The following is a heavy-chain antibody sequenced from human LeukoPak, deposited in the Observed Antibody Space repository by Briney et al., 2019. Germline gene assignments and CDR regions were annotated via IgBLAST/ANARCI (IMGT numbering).Heavy chain of an antibody. CDR2: IKQDGSEK. CDR1: GFTFGSYW. Sequence: GGSLRLSCAASGFTFGSYWMSWVRQAPGKGLEWVANIKQDGSEKYYVESVKGRFTISRDNAKNTLFLQMNSLRAEDTAVYYCAKSDWFDPWGQGTLVTVSS. J-gene: IGHJ5*02. CDR3: AKSDWFDP. V-gene: IGHV3-7*02.